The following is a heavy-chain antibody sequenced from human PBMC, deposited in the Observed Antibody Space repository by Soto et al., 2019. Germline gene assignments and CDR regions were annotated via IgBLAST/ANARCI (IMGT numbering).Heavy chain of an antibody. CDR2: VFYSGST. CDR1: GACINTHY. CDR3: ARTLMIPVDYFGY. V-gene: IGHV4-59*11. D-gene: IGHD3-16*01. J-gene: IGHJ4*02. Sequence: PSETVSLTCTVSGACINTHYWSWIRQSPGKGLEWIGQVFYSGSTNYTPSLKSRVTISIDTSTKQSSLKLTSVTAADTAVYYCARTLMIPVDYFGYWGKGTLFTVAS.